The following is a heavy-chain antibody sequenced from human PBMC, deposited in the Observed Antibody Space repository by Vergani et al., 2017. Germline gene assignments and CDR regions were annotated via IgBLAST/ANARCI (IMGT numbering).Heavy chain of an antibody. CDR2: ISSSSSSSYI. V-gene: IGHV3-21*01. D-gene: IGHD3-10*01. Sequence: AASGFTFSSYSMNWVRQAPGKGLEWVSSISSSSSSSYIYYADSVKGRFTISRDNAKNSLYLQMNSLRAEDTAVYYCARDLPYSGSYYNYYYYGMDVWGQGTTVTVSS. CDR1: GFTFSSYS. J-gene: IGHJ6*02. CDR3: ARDLPYSGSYYNYYYYGMDV.